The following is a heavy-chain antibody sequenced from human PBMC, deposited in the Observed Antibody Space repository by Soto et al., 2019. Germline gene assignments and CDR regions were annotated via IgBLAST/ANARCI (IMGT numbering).Heavy chain of an antibody. V-gene: IGHV1-2*02. J-gene: IGHJ5*02. CDR2: INPNSGGT. CDR1: GYTFTGYS. Sequence: QVQLVQSGAEVKKPGASVKVSCKASGYTFTGYSMHWVRQAPGQGLEWMGWINPNSGGTNYAQKFRGRVTMTRDTSISTAYMELSRLRSDDTAVYYCARDRSSSWYWFDPWGQGTLVTVSS. CDR3: ARDRSSSWYWFDP. D-gene: IGHD6-13*01.